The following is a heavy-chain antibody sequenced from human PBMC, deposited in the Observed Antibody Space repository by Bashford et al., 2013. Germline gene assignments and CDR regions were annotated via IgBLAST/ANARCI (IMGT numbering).Heavy chain of an antibody. J-gene: IGHJ3*02. CDR3: ASTVVTTGAFDI. D-gene: IGHD4-23*01. CDR1: GYTFTSYY. CDR2: INPSGGST. V-gene: IGHV1-46*04. Sequence: VASVKVSCKASGYTFTSYYMHWVRQAPGQGLEWMGIINPSGGSTSYAQKLQGRVTMTRDTSTSTVYMELSSLRSEDTAVYYCASTVVTTGAFDIWGQGTMVTVSS.